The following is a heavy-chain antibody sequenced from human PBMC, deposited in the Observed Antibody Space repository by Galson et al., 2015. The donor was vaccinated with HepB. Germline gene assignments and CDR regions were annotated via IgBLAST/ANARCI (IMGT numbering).Heavy chain of an antibody. CDR2: VNPSSGST. J-gene: IGHJ4*02. Sequence: SVTVSCKASIYTTYYMHWVRQAPGQGLEWMGGVNPSSGSTRYAQKLQGRVTMTRDTSTSTVYMELSSLRSEDTAVYYCVREVVGASSKSFEYWGQGTLVTVSA. V-gene: IGHV1-46*03. CDR1: IYTTYY. CDR3: VREVVGASSKSFEY. D-gene: IGHD2-15*01.